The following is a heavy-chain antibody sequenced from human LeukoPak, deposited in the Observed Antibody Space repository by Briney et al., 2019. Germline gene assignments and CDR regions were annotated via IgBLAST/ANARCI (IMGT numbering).Heavy chain of an antibody. V-gene: IGHV4-39*01. CDR3: ARLRKGSYFDYIFDY. J-gene: IGHJ4*02. CDR1: GGSVTSTTYY. Sequence: SETLSLTCSVSGGSVTSTTYYWGWIRQPPGGGLEWIANVYYTGSTYSNPSLKSRVTMSVDTSKNQFSLTMTSVTAADTAVYYCARLRKGSYFDYIFDYWGQGTLATVSS. CDR2: VYYTGST. D-gene: IGHD3-9*01.